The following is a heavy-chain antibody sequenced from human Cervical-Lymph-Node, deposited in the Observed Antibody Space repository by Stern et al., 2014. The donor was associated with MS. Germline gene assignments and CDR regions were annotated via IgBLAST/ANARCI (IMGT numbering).Heavy chain of an antibody. J-gene: IGHJ4*02. Sequence: VQLVESGAELKKPGESLQISCSASGYSFSDYWIAWVRQVPGKGLEWMGVIYPGDSETRYSPSFQGHVIISVDKATNKAYLQWSSLKASDTAMYFCARWRVITTRFRYLDYWGQGTLVTVSS. D-gene: IGHD4/OR15-4a*01. CDR2: IYPGDSET. CDR3: ARWRVITTRFRYLDY. V-gene: IGHV5-51*03. CDR1: GYSFSDYW.